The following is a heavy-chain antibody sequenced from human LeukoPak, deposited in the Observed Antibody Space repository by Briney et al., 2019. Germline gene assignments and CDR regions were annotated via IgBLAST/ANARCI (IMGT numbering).Heavy chain of an antibody. D-gene: IGHD5-18*01. CDR1: GYSFTSYY. CDR2: INPSGGST. V-gene: IGHV1-46*01. J-gene: IGHJ4*02. Sequence: ASVKVPCKASGYSFTSYYMHWVRQAPGQGLEWMGIINPSGGSTSYSQKFQGRVTMTRDTSTSTVYMELSSLRSEDTAVYYCARVSSYGAATFDYWGQGTLVTVSS. CDR3: ARVSSYGAATFDY.